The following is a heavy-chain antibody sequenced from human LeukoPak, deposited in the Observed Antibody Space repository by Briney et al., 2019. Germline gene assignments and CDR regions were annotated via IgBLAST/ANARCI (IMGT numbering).Heavy chain of an antibody. D-gene: IGHD1-26*01. Sequence: GGSLRLSCAASGFTFNRNAINWVRQAPGKGLEWVSFISSSSSTIYYADSVKGRFTISRDNAKNSLYLQMNSLRAEDTAVYYCARGRGGSYSAIDYWGQGTLVTVSS. CDR1: GFTFNRNA. V-gene: IGHV3-48*04. CDR3: ARGRGGSYSAIDY. CDR2: ISSSSSTI. J-gene: IGHJ4*02.